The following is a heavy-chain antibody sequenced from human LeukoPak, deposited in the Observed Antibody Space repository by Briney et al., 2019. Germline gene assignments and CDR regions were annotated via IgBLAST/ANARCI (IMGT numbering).Heavy chain of an antibody. CDR1: GFTFSSYG. CDR3: AKDYYGSGSYYRNWFDP. J-gene: IGHJ5*02. Sequence: GGSLRLSCAASGFTFSSYGMSWVRQAPGKGLEWVSAISGSGGSTYYADSVKGRFTISRDNSKNTLYLQMNSLRAKDTAVYYCAKDYYGSGSYYRNWFDPWGQGTLVTVSS. CDR2: ISGSGGST. D-gene: IGHD3-10*01. V-gene: IGHV3-23*01.